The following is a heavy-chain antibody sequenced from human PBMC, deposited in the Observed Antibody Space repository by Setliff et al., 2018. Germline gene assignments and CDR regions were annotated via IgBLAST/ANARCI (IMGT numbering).Heavy chain of an antibody. V-gene: IGHV4-59*08. CDR2: MYYSGDT. D-gene: IGHD1-26*01. J-gene: IGHJ1*01. CDR1: GGSVRGYY. Sequence: SETLSLTCTVSGGSVRGYYWSWIRQPPGKGLEWIGYMYYSGDTNYNPSLKSRVTISVDTSKNQFSLELRSVTAAGTAVYYCASRNSDGGPEYFQHWGQGALVTVSS. CDR3: ASRNSDGGPEYFQH.